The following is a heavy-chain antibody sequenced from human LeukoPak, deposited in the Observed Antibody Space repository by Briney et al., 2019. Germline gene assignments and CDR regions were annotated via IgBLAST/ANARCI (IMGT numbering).Heavy chain of an antibody. V-gene: IGHV3-23*01. J-gene: IGHJ4*02. Sequence: GGSLRLSCAASGFTFSSYAMSWVRQVPGKGLEWVSAISGSGGSTYYADSVKGRFTISRDNAKNSLYLQMNSLRAEDTAAYYCARGSRLLWFGELSPFDYWGQGTLVTVSS. CDR1: GFTFSSYA. D-gene: IGHD3-10*01. CDR2: ISGSGGST. CDR3: ARGSRLLWFGELSPFDY.